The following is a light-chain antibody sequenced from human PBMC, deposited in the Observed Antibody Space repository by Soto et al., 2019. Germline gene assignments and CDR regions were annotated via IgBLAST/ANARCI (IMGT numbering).Light chain of an antibody. J-gene: IGKJ1*01. CDR3: QKYHSALQT. CDR1: QSVLFSPNNKNY. V-gene: IGKV4-1*01. CDR2: WAS. Sequence: DIVMTQSPDSLAVSLGERATINCKSSQSVLFSPNNKNYLAWYQQKPGQPPKLLIYWASTRESGVPDRFSGSGSGTDFTLTISSLQAEDVAFYYCQKYHSALQTFGHGTNVEIK.